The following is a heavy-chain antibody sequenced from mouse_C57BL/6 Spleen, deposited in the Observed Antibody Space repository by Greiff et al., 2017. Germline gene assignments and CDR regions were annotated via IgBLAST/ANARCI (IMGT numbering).Heavy chain of an antibody. CDR1: GYAFSSYW. Sequence: QVQLQQYGAELVKPGASVKISCKASGYAFSSYWMNWVKQRPGKGLEWIGQIYPGDGDTNYNGKFKGKATLTADKSSSTAYMQLSSLTSEDSAVYFCARWGFITTVVADYFDYWGQGTTLTVSS. CDR2: IYPGDGDT. CDR3: ARWGFITTVVADYFDY. V-gene: IGHV1-80*01. J-gene: IGHJ2*01. D-gene: IGHD1-1*01.